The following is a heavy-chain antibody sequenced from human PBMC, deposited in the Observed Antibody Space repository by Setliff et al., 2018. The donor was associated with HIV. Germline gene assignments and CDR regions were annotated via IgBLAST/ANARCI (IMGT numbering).Heavy chain of an antibody. CDR1: GYDCTTNW. Sequence: GESLKISFKTSGYDCTTNWVGWVRQMPGQGLEWMGIIRLADSDTRVKPSFQGHVTISADKSISTTYLQWSSLRASATAMYYCSRVFSAGWFDSWGQGTLVTVSS. CDR3: SRVFSAGWFDS. D-gene: IGHD6-13*01. CDR2: IRLADSDT. V-gene: IGHV5-51*03. J-gene: IGHJ5*01.